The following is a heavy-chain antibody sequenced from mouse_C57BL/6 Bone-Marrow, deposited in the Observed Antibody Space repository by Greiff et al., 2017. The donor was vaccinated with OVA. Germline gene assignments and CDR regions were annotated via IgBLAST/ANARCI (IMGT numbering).Heavy chain of an antibody. D-gene: IGHD1-1*01. V-gene: IGHV5-4*01. J-gene: IGHJ3*01. Sequence: EVMLVESGGGLVKPGGSLKLSCAASGFTFSSYALSWVRQTPETRLEWVATISDGGSYTYYPDNVKGRFPISRDNAKNNLYLQMSHLKSEDTAMYYCARDHLLRSFAYWGQGTLVTVSA. CDR2: ISDGGSYT. CDR1: GFTFSSYA. CDR3: ARDHLLRSFAY.